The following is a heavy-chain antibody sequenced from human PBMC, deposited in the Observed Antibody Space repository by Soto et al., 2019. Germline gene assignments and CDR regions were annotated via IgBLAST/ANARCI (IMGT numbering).Heavy chain of an antibody. CDR3: ARGDSTDCSNGVCSFFYNHDRDV. CDR2: INPKSGGT. D-gene: IGHD2-8*01. V-gene: IGHV1-2*04. CDR1: GYSFTDYH. Sequence: RASVKVSCKASGYSFTDYHIHCVLQSPVQGLEWLGRINPKSGGTSTAQKFQGWVTMTTDTSISTASMELTRLTSDDTAIYYCARGDSTDCSNGVCSFFYNHDRDVGGQGTTVT. J-gene: IGHJ6*02.